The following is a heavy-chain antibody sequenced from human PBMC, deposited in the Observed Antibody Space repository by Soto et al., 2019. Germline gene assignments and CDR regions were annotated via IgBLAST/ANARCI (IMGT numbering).Heavy chain of an antibody. J-gene: IGHJ6*02. V-gene: IGHV3-64D*06. CDR1: GFTFSSYA. D-gene: IGHD4-17*01. CDR2: ISSSGGST. CDR3: VKSEDYGDYDYYYGMDV. Sequence: GGSLRLSCSASGFTFSSYAMHWVRQAPWKGLEYVSAISSSGGSTYYADSVKGRFTISRDNSKNTLYLQMSSLRAEDTAVYYCVKSEDYGDYDYYYGMDVWGQGTTVTVSS.